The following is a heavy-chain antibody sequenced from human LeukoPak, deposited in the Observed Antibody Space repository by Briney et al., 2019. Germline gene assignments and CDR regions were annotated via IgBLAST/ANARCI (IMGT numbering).Heavy chain of an antibody. D-gene: IGHD2-2*01. Sequence: ASVKVSCKASGYTFTSYYMHWVRQAPGQGLEWMGIINPSGGSTSYAQKFQGRVTMTRDTSTSTVYMELSSLRSEDTAVYYCARDVVVPAAMSYYYYYGMDVWGQGTTVTVSS. CDR3: ARDVVVPAAMSYYYYYGMDV. V-gene: IGHV1-46*01. J-gene: IGHJ6*02. CDR1: GYTFTSYY. CDR2: INPSGGST.